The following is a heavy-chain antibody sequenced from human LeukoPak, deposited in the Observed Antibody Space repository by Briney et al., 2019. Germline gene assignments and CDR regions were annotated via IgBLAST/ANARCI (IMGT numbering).Heavy chain of an antibody. J-gene: IGHJ4*02. Sequence: PGGSLTLSCAASGFTFSSYAMNWVRQAPGKGLEWVSAISGSGGSTYYADSVKGRLTISRDNSKNTLYLQMNSLRAEDTDVYYCAGTAAGDYWGQGTLVTVSS. D-gene: IGHD6-13*01. CDR1: GFTFSSYA. CDR2: ISGSGGST. V-gene: IGHV3-23*01. CDR3: AGTAAGDY.